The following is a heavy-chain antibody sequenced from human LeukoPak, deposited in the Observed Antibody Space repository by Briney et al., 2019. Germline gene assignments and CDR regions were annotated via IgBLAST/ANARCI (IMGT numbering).Heavy chain of an antibody. CDR3: ARVYGDYAEDWFDL. V-gene: IGHV4-61*01. J-gene: IGHJ5*02. CDR2: IYYSGST. CDR1: GGSVSSGSYY. D-gene: IGHD4-17*01. Sequence: SESLSLTCTVSGGSVSSGSYYWSWIRQPPGKGLEWIGYIYYSGSTNYNPSRKSRVTISVDTSKNQFSLKLSSVTAADTAVYYCARVYGDYAEDWFDLWGQGTLVTVSS.